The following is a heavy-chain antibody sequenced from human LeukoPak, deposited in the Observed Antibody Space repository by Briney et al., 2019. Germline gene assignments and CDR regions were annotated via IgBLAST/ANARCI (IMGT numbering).Heavy chain of an antibody. J-gene: IGHJ4*02. CDR1: GFTFSSYA. D-gene: IGHD4-23*01. CDR3: ARESPSDYGGDY. Sequence: GGSLRLSCAASGFTFSSYAMHWVRQAPGKGLEWVAVISYDGSNKYYADSVKGRFTISRDNSKNTLYLQMNGLRAEDTAVYYCARESPSDYGGDYWGQGTLVTVSS. V-gene: IGHV3-30*04. CDR2: ISYDGSNK.